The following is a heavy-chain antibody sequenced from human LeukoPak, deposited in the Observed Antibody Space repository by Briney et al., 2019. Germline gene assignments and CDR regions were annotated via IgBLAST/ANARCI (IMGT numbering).Heavy chain of an antibody. J-gene: IGHJ4*02. CDR2: IYYSGST. CDR3: ASLLWLQPDY. V-gene: IGHV4-39*07. CDR1: GGSISSSSYY. D-gene: IGHD5-24*01. Sequence: SENLSLTCTVSGGSISSSSYYWGWIRQPPGKGLEWIGSIYYSGSTYYNPSLKSRVTISVDTSKNQFSLKLSSVTAADTAVYYCASLLWLQPDYWGQGTLVTVSS.